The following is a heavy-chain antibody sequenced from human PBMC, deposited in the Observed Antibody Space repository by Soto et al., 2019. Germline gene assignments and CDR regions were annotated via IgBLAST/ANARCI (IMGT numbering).Heavy chain of an antibody. CDR3: VRGPRPSSVGTGAF. V-gene: IGHV1-8*01. Sequence: VKVSCKASGYTFTNYETFWVRQATGQGLEWMGWMNPNSGDTVYAQKFQGRLTLTRDTSISTAYMELTSLTSEDTAVYYCVRGPRPSSVGTGAFWGQGSPVTVSS. J-gene: IGHJ4*02. CDR2: MNPNSGDT. D-gene: IGHD3-10*01. CDR1: GYTFTNYE.